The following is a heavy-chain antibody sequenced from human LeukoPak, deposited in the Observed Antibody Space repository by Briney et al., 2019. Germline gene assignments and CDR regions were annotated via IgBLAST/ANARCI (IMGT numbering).Heavy chain of an antibody. V-gene: IGHV4-39*01. CDR3: ARHWFTGSYYPRYDV. Sequence: SETLSLTCSVSGGSISSSNYYWDWVRQPQGKGLEWVATIFYSGATHYNSSLRSRVSISIDTSKNQFSLKLTSVTAADTAVYFCARHWFTGSYYPRYDVWGQGTLVTVSS. CDR2: IFYSGAT. J-gene: IGHJ4*01. CDR1: GGSISSSNYY. D-gene: IGHD3-10*01.